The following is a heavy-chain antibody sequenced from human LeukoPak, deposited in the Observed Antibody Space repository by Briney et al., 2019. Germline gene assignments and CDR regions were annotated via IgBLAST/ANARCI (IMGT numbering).Heavy chain of an antibody. CDR3: AREVWYYYDSSGYYHFDY. D-gene: IGHD3-22*01. J-gene: IGHJ4*02. CDR2: IIPIFGTA. V-gene: IGHV1-69*05. Sequence: SVKVSCKASGGTFSSYAISWVRQAPGQGLEWMGGIIPIFGTANYAQKFQGRVTITTDESTSTAYMELSSLRSEDTAVYYCAREVWYYYDSSGYYHFDYWGQGTLVTVSS. CDR1: GGTFSSYA.